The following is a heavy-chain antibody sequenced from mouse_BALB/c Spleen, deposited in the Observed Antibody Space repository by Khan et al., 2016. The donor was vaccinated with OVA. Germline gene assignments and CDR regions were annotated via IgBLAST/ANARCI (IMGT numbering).Heavy chain of an antibody. Sequence: QVQLQQSGAELARPGASVKLSCKASGYTFTDYYINWVKQRTGQGLEWIGEISPVSGDTYYNARFKGKATLTSDKSSSTAYMQLSSLTSEASAVYFCARRNYCGYTFAYWGQGTLVTVSA. D-gene: IGHD1-2*01. V-gene: IGHV1-77*01. CDR3: ARRNYCGYTFAY. CDR1: GYTFTDYY. CDR2: ISPVSGDT. J-gene: IGHJ3*01.